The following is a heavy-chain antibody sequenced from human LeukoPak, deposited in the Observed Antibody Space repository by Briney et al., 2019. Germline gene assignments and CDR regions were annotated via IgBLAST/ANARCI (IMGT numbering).Heavy chain of an antibody. CDR1: GASITSYY. J-gene: IGHJ3*02. CDR3: ARSTSIYVDSSGYYDGAFDI. CDR2: IYYSGST. V-gene: IGHV4-59*08. Sequence: SETLSLTCTVSGASITSYYWSWIRQPPGKGLEWIGYIYYSGSTTYKPSLKSRVTISVDTSKNQFSLKLSSVTAADTAVYYCARSTSIYVDSSGYYDGAFDIWGQGTMVTVSS. D-gene: IGHD3-22*01.